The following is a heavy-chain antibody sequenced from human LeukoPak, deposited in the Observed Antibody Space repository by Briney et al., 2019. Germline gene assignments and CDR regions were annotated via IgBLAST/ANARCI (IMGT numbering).Heavy chain of an antibody. Sequence: PSQTLSLTCTVSGGSISSGSYYWSWIRQPPGKGLEWIGSIYYSGSTYYNPSLKSRVTISVDTSKNQFSLKLSSVTAADTAVYYRAYDFWSGYPPNWFDPWGQGTLVTVSS. J-gene: IGHJ5*02. V-gene: IGHV4-39*07. CDR2: IYYSGST. CDR3: AYDFWSGYPPNWFDP. D-gene: IGHD3-3*01. CDR1: GGSISSGSYY.